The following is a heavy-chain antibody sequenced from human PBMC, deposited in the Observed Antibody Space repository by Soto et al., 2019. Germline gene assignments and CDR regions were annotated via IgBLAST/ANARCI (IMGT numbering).Heavy chain of an antibody. CDR1: GDSISTDY. Sequence: SETLSLTCTVSGDSISTDYWSWIRQSPGKGLEWIGFIYYGGSTNYNPSHKSRVTISVDNPKNQFTQKQSSVTAADTTEYYCARGGARHPVVDFDYWGQGTLVTVSS. J-gene: IGHJ4*02. D-gene: IGHD2-15*01. CDR2: IYYGGST. CDR3: ARGGARHPVVDFDY. V-gene: IGHV4-59*01.